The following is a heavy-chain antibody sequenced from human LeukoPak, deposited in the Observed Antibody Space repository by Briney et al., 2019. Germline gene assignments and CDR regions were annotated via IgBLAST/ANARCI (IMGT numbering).Heavy chain of an antibody. D-gene: IGHD3-10*01. Sequence: PSETLSLTCTVSGGSINTYYWSWIRQPSGKGLEWIGYIYYSGSTNYNPSLKSRVTISVDTSKNQFSLKLSSVTTADTAIYYCARGLYGSKGIFDYWGQGTLVTVSS. CDR2: IYYSGST. J-gene: IGHJ4*02. V-gene: IGHV4-59*01. CDR1: GGSINTYY. CDR3: ARGLYGSKGIFDY.